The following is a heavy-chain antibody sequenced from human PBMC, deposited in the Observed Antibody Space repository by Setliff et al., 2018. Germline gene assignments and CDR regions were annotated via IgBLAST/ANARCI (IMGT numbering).Heavy chain of an antibody. V-gene: IGHV3-48*03. D-gene: IGHD3-9*01. Sequence: GESLRLSCAASGFTFSSYEMNWVRQAPGKGLEWVSYISSSGSTIYYADSVKGRFTISRDNAKNSLYLQMSSLRAEDTAVYYCARDSVLRYFDWLLYTPDAFDIWGQGTMVTVSS. J-gene: IGHJ3*02. CDR1: GFTFSSYE. CDR3: ARDSVLRYFDWLLYTPDAFDI. CDR2: ISSSGSTI.